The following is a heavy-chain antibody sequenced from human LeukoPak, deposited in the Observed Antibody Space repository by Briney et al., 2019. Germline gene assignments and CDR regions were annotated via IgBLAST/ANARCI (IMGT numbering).Heavy chain of an antibody. J-gene: IGHJ1*01. D-gene: IGHD2-15*01. V-gene: IGHV3-7*03. CDR1: GFTFSSYW. CDR3: ARDRSYCSGGSCYDPSFQH. Sequence: PGGSLRLSCAASGFTFSSYWMSWVRQAPGKGLEWVANIKQDGSEKYYVDSVKGRFTISRDNAKNSLYLQMNSLRAEDTAVYYCARDRSYCSGGSCYDPSFQHWGQGTLVTVSS. CDR2: IKQDGSEK.